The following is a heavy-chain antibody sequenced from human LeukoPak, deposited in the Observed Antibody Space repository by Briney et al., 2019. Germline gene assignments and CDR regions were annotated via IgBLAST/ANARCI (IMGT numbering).Heavy chain of an antibody. D-gene: IGHD2-2*01. J-gene: IGHJ4*02. CDR3: ARMWYQLLDDY. Sequence: SETLSLTCVVYGGSFSSYYWSWIRQPPGKRLEWIGEINYSGSTNYNPSLKSRVTISVDTSKNQFSLKLSSVTAADTAVYYCARMWYQLLDDYWGQGTLVTVSS. V-gene: IGHV4-34*01. CDR1: GGSFSSYY. CDR2: INYSGST.